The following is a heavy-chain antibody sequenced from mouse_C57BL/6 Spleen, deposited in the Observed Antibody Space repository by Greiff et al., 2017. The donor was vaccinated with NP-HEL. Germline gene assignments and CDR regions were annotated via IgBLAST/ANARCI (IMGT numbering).Heavy chain of an antibody. CDR3: ARGYDYDLYWYFDV. Sequence: EVQLQESGGGLVKPGGSLKLSCAASGFTFSSYAMSWVRQTPEKRLEWVATISDGGSYTYYPDNVKGRFTISRDNAKNNLYLQMSHLKSEDTAMYYCARGYDYDLYWYFDVWGTGTTVTVSS. CDR2: ISDGGSYT. J-gene: IGHJ1*03. D-gene: IGHD2-4*01. V-gene: IGHV5-4*01. CDR1: GFTFSSYA.